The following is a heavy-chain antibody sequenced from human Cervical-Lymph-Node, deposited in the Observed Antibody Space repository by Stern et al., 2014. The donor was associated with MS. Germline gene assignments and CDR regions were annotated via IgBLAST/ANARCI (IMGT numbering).Heavy chain of an antibody. CDR1: GGTFSSYA. CDR2: IIPIFGTA. CDR3: ARGELKEGLVRGMDV. Sequence: VQLVESGAEVKKPGSSVKVACKASGGTFSSYAISWVRQAPGQGLEWMGGIIPIFGTANYAQQFQGRGTVTADESTSTAYMELSSLRSEDTAVYYCARGELKEGLVRGMDVWGQGTTVTVSS. J-gene: IGHJ6*02. D-gene: IGHD1-26*01. V-gene: IGHV1-69*01.